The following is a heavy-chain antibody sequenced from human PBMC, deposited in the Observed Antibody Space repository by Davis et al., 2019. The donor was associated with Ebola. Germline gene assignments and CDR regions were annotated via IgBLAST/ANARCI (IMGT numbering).Heavy chain of an antibody. CDR3: ARVGMYYDFWSGEYHKGAFDI. Sequence: GESLKISCAASGFTFSSYEMNWVRQAPGKGLERVSYISSSGSTIYYADSVKGRFTISRDNAKNSLYLQMNSLRAEDTAVYYCARVGMYYDFWSGEYHKGAFDIWGQGTMVTVSS. CDR2: ISSSGSTI. CDR1: GFTFSSYE. D-gene: IGHD3-3*01. V-gene: IGHV3-48*03. J-gene: IGHJ3*02.